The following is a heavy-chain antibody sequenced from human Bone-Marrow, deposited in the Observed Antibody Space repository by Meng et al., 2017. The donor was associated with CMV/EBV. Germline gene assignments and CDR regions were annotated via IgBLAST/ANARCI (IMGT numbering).Heavy chain of an antibody. Sequence: LSLTCAASGFTFSNAWMSWVRQAPGKGLEWVGRIKSKTDGGTTDYAAPVKGRFTISRDDSKNTLYLQMNSLKTEDTAVYYCTTDLADDYYYYGIDVWGQGTTVTVSS. CDR3: TTDLADDYYYYGIDV. CDR1: GFTFSNAW. J-gene: IGHJ6*02. CDR2: IKSKTDGGTT. V-gene: IGHV3-15*01.